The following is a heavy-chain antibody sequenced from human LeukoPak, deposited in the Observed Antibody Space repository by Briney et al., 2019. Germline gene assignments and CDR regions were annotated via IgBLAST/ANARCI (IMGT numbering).Heavy chain of an antibody. V-gene: IGHV3-74*01. CDR1: RFTFSRYW. Sequence: GGSLRLSCAASRFTFSRYWMHSVRQAPGKGLGWVARIKNDGSTTIYADSVKGRFTISRDNTKNTLYLQMNSLRAEDTTVYYCTRTMMGSNAFDIWGQGTMVTVSS. CDR2: IKNDGSTT. D-gene: IGHD3-22*01. CDR3: TRTMMGSNAFDI. J-gene: IGHJ3*02.